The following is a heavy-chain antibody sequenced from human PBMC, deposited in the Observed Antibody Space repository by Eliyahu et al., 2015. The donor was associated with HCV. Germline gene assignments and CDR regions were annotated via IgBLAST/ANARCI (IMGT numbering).Heavy chain of an antibody. J-gene: IGHJ4*02. CDR2: RPFHCNT. D-gene: IGHD4-23*01. CDR3: ARDRSVGTIDY. V-gene: IGHV1-18*01. CDR1: GYTFQQNA. Sequence: QVQLVQSGAEVKKPGASVKVSCKASGYTFQQNASSMCVPPWTGAWGVGLVRPFHCNTNYAQKLQGRVTMTTDTSTSTAYMELRSLRSDDTAVYYCARDRSVGTIDYWGQGTLVTVSS.